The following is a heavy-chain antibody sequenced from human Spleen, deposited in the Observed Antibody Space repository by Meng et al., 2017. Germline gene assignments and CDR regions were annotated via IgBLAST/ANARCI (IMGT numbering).Heavy chain of an antibody. CDR3: VRKNIAATSNWFDP. D-gene: IGHD6-13*01. V-gene: IGHV4-59*01. CDR1: GGSISSYY. CDR2: IYYSGST. J-gene: IGHJ5*02. Sequence: GSLRLSCTVSGGSISSYYWSWIRQPPGKGLEWIGYIYYSGSTNYSPSPKSRVTLSVDTSKNRFSLKQSSVTAADTAVYDDVRKNIAATSNWFDPWGQGTLATVSS.